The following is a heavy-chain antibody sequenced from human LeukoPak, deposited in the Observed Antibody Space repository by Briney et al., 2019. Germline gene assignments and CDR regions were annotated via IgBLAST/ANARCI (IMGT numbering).Heavy chain of an antibody. Sequence: GGSLRLSCATSGFIFDDYAMHWVRQVPGKGLEWVCLISWDGGSSHYGGSVKGRFTITRDNRKNSIYLQMNGLRPEDSALYYCARAPVRGEIAATGALDDWGQGTLVTVSS. V-gene: IGHV3-43*01. CDR2: ISWDGGSS. J-gene: IGHJ4*02. D-gene: IGHD6-13*01. CDR3: ARAPVRGEIAATGALDD. CDR1: GFIFDDYA.